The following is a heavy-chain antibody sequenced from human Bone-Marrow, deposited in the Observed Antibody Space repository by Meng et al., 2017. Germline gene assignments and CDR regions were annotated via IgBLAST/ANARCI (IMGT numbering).Heavy chain of an antibody. V-gene: IGHV1-2*06. D-gene: IGHD3-3*01. CDR2: INPKSGCT. CDR3: AKADYTCWDRTTNCYFDF. CDR1: RDSFNAYD. Sequence: QVPRAHSAAEVKTPWASVAISVDAARDSFNAYDLHWVRQAPGQGLEWLGRINPKSGCTNYAQEFQGSVTMTRDTASSTAYMELSTLRSDDTTVYYCAKADYTCWDRTTNCYFDFWGRGTLVTVSS. J-gene: IGHJ4*02.